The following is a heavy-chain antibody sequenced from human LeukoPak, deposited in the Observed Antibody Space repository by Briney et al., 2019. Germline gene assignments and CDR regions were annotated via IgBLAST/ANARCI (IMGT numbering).Heavy chain of an antibody. CDR2: TYPGDSDT. CDR3: ARRYYDILTGYYDAFDM. Sequence: GESLKISCKGSGYSFTSYWIGWVRQMPGKGLEWMGITYPGDSDTRYSPSFQGQVTISADKSISTAYLQWSSLKASDTAMYYCARRYYDILTGYYDAFDMWGQGTMVTVSS. V-gene: IGHV5-51*01. J-gene: IGHJ3*02. D-gene: IGHD3-9*01. CDR1: GYSFTSYW.